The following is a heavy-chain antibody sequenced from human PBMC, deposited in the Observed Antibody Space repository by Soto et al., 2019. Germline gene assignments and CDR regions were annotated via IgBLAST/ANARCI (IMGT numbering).Heavy chain of an antibody. D-gene: IGHD1-26*01. CDR1: GGTFTSYA. Sequence: QVQLMQSGAEVKKPGSSVKVSCKASGGTFTSYAISWVRQAPGQGLEWMGGITPIFGTANYAQKFQGRVTITADGSTSIAYMELSSLRSEDTAVYYCARRRLSGTYYFDYWGQGTLVTVSS. CDR2: ITPIFGTA. CDR3: ARRRLSGTYYFDY. J-gene: IGHJ4*02. V-gene: IGHV1-69*01.